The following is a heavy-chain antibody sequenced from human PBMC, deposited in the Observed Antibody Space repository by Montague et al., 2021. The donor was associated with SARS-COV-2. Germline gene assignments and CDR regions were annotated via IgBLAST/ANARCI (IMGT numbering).Heavy chain of an antibody. D-gene: IGHD3-10*01. CDR2: INHSGSA. Sequence: SETLSLTCAVYGGSFSGYYWSWIRQPPGKGLEWIGEINHSGSANYNPSLKSRVTISVDTSKNQFSLKLSSVTAADTAVYYCAGVRDYGSGTSSGMDVWGQGTTVTVSS. J-gene: IGHJ6*02. V-gene: IGHV4-34*01. CDR3: AGVRDYGSGTSSGMDV. CDR1: GGSFSGYY.